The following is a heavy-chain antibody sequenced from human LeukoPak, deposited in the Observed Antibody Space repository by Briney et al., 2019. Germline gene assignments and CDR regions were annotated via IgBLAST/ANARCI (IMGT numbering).Heavy chain of an antibody. CDR3: ARGVGRSITISHFDY. Sequence: PGGSLRLSCAASGFTFSTYAMNWVRQAPGKGLEWVAVISYDGRQNYYADSVKGRFTISRDNSKNTLYLQMGSLRAEDMAVYYCARGVGRSITISHFDYWGQGTLVTVSS. D-gene: IGHD3-9*01. J-gene: IGHJ4*02. V-gene: IGHV3-30*14. CDR2: ISYDGRQN. CDR1: GFTFSTYA.